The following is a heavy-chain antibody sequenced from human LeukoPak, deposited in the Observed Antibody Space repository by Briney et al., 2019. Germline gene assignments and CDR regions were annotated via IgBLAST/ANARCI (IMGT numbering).Heavy chain of an antibody. CDR2: IYSTGTS. Sequence: SETLSLTCSVSGGSISNSYWSWIRQPAGKGLEWIGRIYSTGTSTYNPSLKRRVTMSVDTSKNQFSLKLISVTAADMAVYYCAQGPGGATREGFDYWGQGTLVTVSS. J-gene: IGHJ4*02. CDR1: GGSISNSY. V-gene: IGHV4-4*07. CDR3: AQGPGGATREGFDY. D-gene: IGHD1-26*01.